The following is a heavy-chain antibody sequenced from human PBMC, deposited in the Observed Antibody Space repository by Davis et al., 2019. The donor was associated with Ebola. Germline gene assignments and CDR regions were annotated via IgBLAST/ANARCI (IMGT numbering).Heavy chain of an antibody. CDR1: GGSFSGYY. J-gene: IGHJ6*02. CDR3: ARDRRDYDILTGYYYYGMDV. D-gene: IGHD3-9*01. CDR2: IYYSGST. Sequence: SETLSLTCAVYGGSFSGYYWSWIRQHPGKGLEWIGYIYYSGSTYYNPSLKSRVTISVDTSKNQFSLKLSSVTAADTAVYYCARDRRDYDILTGYYYYGMDVWGQGTTVTVSS. V-gene: IGHV4-31*11.